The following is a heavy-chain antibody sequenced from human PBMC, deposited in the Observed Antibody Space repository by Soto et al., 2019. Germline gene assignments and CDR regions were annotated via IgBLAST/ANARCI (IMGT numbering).Heavy chain of an antibody. Sequence: EVQLLESGGGLVQPGGSLRLSCAASGFTFSSYAMSWVRQAPGKGLEWVSTISAGGGSTYYADSVKGRFTISRDNSKNARYLQVRSRGAVDTEVYYCATDKGVGGTGSLSFDYWGQGTLVSVSS. CDR1: GFTFSSYA. V-gene: IGHV3-23*01. CDR3: ATDKGVGGTGSLSFDY. CDR2: ISAGGGST. D-gene: IGHD3-10*01. J-gene: IGHJ4*02.